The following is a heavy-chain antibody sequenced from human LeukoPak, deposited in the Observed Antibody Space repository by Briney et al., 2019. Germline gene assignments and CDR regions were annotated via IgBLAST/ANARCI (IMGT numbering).Heavy chain of an antibody. J-gene: IGHJ4*02. CDR2: ISGSGGST. Sequence: PGGSLRLSCAASGFTFSSYAMSWVRQAPGKGLEWVSAISGSGGSTYYADSVKGRFTISRDNSKNTLYLQINSLRAEDTAVYYCAKEDDGELWFGELYLGYWGQGTLVTVSS. V-gene: IGHV3-23*01. CDR1: GFTFSSYA. D-gene: IGHD3-10*01. CDR3: AKEDDGELWFGELYLGY.